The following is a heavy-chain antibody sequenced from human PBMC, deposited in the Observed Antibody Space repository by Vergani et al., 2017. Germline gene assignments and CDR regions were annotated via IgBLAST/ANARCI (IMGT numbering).Heavy chain of an antibody. D-gene: IGHD3-9*01. Sequence: EVQLVQSGAEVKKPGESLKISCKGSGYSFTSYWIGWVRQMPGKGLEWMGIIYPGDSDTRYSPSFQGQVTISADKSISTAYLQWSSLKASDTAMYYCARGYYDILTGYFGDAFDIWGQGTMVTVSS. CDR3: ARGYYDILTGYFGDAFDI. J-gene: IGHJ3*02. CDR1: GYSFTSYW. V-gene: IGHV5-51*03. CDR2: IYPGDSDT.